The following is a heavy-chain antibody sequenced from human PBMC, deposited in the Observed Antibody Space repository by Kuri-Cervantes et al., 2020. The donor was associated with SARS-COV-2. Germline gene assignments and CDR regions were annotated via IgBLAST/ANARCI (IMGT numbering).Heavy chain of an antibody. J-gene: IGHJ4*02. Sequence: SETLSLTCTVSSGSISRSYYYWDWIRQPPGGRLEWIGNIYYSGSTYYNPSLKSRVTISVDTSKNQFSLKLSSVTAADTAVYYCARAPQKRITIFGVVGSFDYWGQGTLVTVSS. CDR2: IYYSGST. V-gene: IGHV4-30-4*08. D-gene: IGHD3-3*01. CDR3: ARAPQKRITIFGVVGSFDY. CDR1: SGSISRSYYY.